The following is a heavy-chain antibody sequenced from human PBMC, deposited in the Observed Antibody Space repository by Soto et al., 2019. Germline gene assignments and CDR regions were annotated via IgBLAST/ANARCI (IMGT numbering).Heavy chain of an antibody. J-gene: IGHJ2*01. D-gene: IGHD4-17*01. V-gene: IGHV3-30-3*01. CDR3: ARDPSAVTIYWYFDL. Sequence: QVQLVESGGGVVQPGRSLRLSCAASGFTFSSYAMHWVRQAPGKGLEWVAVISYDGSNKYYADSVKGRFTISRDNSKNTLYLQMKSQRAEDKAVYYCARDPSAVTIYWYFDLWGRGTLVTVSS. CDR2: ISYDGSNK. CDR1: GFTFSSYA.